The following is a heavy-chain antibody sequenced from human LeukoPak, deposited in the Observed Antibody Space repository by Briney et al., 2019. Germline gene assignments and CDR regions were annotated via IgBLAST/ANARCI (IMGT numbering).Heavy chain of an antibody. V-gene: IGHV3-48*01. J-gene: IGHJ5*02. CDR1: GFTFSSYS. CDR2: ISSSSSTI. CDR3: AREREGGRGTYYDFWSGPQRWFDP. D-gene: IGHD3-3*01. Sequence: GGSLRLSCAASGFTFSSYSMNWVRQAPGKGLEWVSYISSSSSTIYYADSVKGRFTISRDNAKNSLYLQMNSLRAEDTAVYYYAREREGGRGTYYDFWSGPQRWFDPWGQGTLVTVSS.